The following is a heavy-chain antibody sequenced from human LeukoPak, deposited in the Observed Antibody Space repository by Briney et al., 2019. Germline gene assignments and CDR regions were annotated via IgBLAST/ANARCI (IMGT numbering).Heavy chain of an antibody. CDR2: IYGGGST. Sequence: GGSLRLSCAVSGFNVSSNYLNWVRQAPGKGPEWVSVIYGGGSTYYADSVKGRFTISRDNSKNTLHLQMNSLRAEDTAVYHCARVDSRTAQFDYWGQGTLVTVSS. J-gene: IGHJ4*02. CDR3: ARVDSRTAQFDY. D-gene: IGHD6-13*01. V-gene: IGHV3-66*01. CDR1: GFNVSSNY.